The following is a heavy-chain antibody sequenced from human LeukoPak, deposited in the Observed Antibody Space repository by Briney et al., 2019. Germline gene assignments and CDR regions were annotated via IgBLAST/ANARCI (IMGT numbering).Heavy chain of an antibody. D-gene: IGHD2-15*01. V-gene: IGHV1-69*04. CDR3: ARVVVEGDWYFDL. J-gene: IGHJ2*01. CDR1: GGTFSSYA. Sequence: SVKVSCKASGGTFSSYAISWVRQAPGQGLEWMGRIIPILGIANYAQKFQGRVTITADKSTSTAYMELSSLRSEDTAVYYCARVVVEGDWYFDLWGRGTLVTVSS. CDR2: IIPILGIA.